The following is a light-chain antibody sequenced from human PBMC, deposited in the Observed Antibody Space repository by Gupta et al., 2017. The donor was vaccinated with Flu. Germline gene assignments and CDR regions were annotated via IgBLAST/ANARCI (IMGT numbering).Light chain of an antibody. Sequence: SPGTLSLSPGERATLSCRASQSVSSSYLAWYQQKPGQAPRLLIYGASSRATGIPDRFSGSGSGTDFTLTISRLEPEDFAVYYCQQYGSSPPLTFGGGTKVEIK. CDR2: GAS. CDR3: QQYGSSPPLT. V-gene: IGKV3-20*01. J-gene: IGKJ4*01. CDR1: QSVSSSY.